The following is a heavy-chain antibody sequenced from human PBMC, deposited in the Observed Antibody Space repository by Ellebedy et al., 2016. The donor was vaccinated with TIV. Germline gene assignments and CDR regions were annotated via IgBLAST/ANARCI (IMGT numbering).Heavy chain of an antibody. CDR3: AKDISGGIITGTTLADYYGMDV. J-gene: IGHJ6*02. V-gene: IGHV3-9*01. Sequence: SLKISCAASGFTFDDYGMHWVRQAPGKGLEWVSGISWNSGKIGYADSVKGRFTISRDNAKNSLYLQMNSLRVEDTALYYRAKDISGGIITGTTLADYYGMDVWGQGTTVTVSS. CDR2: ISWNSGKI. CDR1: GFTFDDYG. D-gene: IGHD1-7*01.